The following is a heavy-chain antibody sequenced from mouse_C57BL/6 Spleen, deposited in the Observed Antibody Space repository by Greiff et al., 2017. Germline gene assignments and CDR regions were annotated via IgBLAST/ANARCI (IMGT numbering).Heavy chain of an antibody. D-gene: IGHD2-1*01. V-gene: IGHV1-59*01. CDR1: GYTFTSYW. J-gene: IGHJ2*01. Sequence: QVQLQQPGAELVRPGTSVKLSCKASGYTFTSYWMHWVKQRPGQGLEWIGVIDPSDSYTNYNQKFKGKATLTVDTSSSTAYMQLSSLTSEDSAVYYCARRESTMVYFDYWGKGTTLTVSS. CDR2: IDPSDSYT. CDR3: ARRESTMVYFDY.